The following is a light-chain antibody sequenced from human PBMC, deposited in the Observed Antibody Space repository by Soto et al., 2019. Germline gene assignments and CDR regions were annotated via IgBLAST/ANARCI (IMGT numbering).Light chain of an antibody. Sequence: EIVMTQSPATLSVSPGERATLSCRASQSISSLLAWYQQKPGQAPRLLIYCASTRATGIPARFSGSGSGTEFTLTVSSLQSEDFAVYYCQQYYDWPITFGQGTRLEIK. J-gene: IGKJ5*01. CDR3: QQYYDWPIT. V-gene: IGKV3-15*01. CDR1: QSISSL. CDR2: CAS.